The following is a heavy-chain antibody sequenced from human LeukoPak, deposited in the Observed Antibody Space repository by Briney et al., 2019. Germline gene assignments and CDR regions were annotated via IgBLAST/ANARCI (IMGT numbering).Heavy chain of an antibody. D-gene: IGHD7-27*01. Sequence: VASVKVSCKASGGTFSTNGFSWVRPAPGQGLEWMGAIIPIYGTPKYAPRFQGRVTITTDESTSTAYMELSSLRSDDTAVYYCARDHWGIVENGYDYFYYDMDVWGKGATVTVSS. J-gene: IGHJ6*03. CDR3: ARDHWGIVENGYDYFYYDMDV. CDR2: IIPIYGTP. V-gene: IGHV1-69*05. CDR1: GGTFSTNG.